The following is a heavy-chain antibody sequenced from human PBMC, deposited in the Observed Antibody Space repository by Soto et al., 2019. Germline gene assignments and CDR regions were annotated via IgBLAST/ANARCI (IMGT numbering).Heavy chain of an antibody. CDR3: AKDAVYNDGLWLMDH. Sequence: LRLSCTASGLPPSNFAMMWVRQAPGKGLECLSGIYGSGRGIEYADSVKGRFTISRDNSKNTVYLQMTDLRVDDTAVYYCAKDAVYNDGLWLMDHWGQGTQVTVSS. CDR2: IYGSGRGI. V-gene: IGHV3-23*05. D-gene: IGHD2-21*01. J-gene: IGHJ4*02. CDR1: GLPPSNFA.